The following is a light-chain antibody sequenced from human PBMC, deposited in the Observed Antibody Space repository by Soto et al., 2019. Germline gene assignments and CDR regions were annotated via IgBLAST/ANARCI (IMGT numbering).Light chain of an antibody. CDR2: EVS. CDR1: SSDVGGYNY. J-gene: IGLJ1*01. Sequence: QSVLTQPASVSGSPGQSIAISCTGTSSDVGGYNYVSWYQQHPVKAPKLMIYEVSNRPSGVSNRFSGSKSGNTASLTISGLQAEDEADYYCTSYTSSRPYVFGTGTKLTVL. V-gene: IGLV2-14*01. CDR3: TSYTSSRPYV.